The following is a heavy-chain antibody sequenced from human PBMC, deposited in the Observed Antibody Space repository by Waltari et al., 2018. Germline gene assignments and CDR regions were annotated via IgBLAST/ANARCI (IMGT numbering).Heavy chain of an antibody. V-gene: IGHV3-23*01. D-gene: IGHD3-10*01. Sequence: EVQLLESGGGLVQPGGSLRLSCAASGFNFNNYAIRWVRQAPGKGLEWVSSISGSGISTWYADSVKGRFTFSRDNSKNTVNLQMNGLRAEDTAVYYCAKEGTLHTMDSWGQGTLVTVSS. CDR3: AKEGTLHTMDS. CDR1: GFNFNNYA. CDR2: ISGSGIST. J-gene: IGHJ4*02.